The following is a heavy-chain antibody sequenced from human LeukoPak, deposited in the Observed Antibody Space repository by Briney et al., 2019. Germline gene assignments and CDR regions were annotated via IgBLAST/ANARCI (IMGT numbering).Heavy chain of an antibody. Sequence: SVKVSCKASGGTFSSYAISWVRQAPGQGLEWMGGIIPIFGTANYAQKFQGRVTITADESTSTAYMELSSLRSEDMAVYYCAEGSWTPENGMDVWGQGTTVTVSS. V-gene: IGHV1-69*13. CDR3: AEGSWTPENGMDV. CDR2: IIPIFGTA. CDR1: GGTFSSYA. D-gene: IGHD1-14*01. J-gene: IGHJ6*02.